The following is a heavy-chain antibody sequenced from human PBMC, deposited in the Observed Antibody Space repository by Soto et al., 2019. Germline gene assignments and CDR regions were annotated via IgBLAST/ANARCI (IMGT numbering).Heavy chain of an antibody. CDR2: IDWEDDK. J-gene: IGHJ4*02. D-gene: IGHD3-22*01. CDR1: GFSLSTVSMC. Sequence: SGPTLVNPTHTLTLTCTFSGFSLSTVSMCVGWIRQTPGKALDWLALIDWEDDKFYSTSLKTRLTISKDTSKNQVVLTMTNMEPSDKATCYCGRLTGGTRGYHFDFWGQGILVTVSS. V-gene: IGHV2-70*01. CDR3: GRLTGGTRGYHFDF.